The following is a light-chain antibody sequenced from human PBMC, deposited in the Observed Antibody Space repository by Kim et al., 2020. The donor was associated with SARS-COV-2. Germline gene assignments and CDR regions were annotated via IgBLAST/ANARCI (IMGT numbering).Light chain of an antibody. V-gene: IGKV3-15*01. CDR1: ESVNSS. CDR2: AAS. J-gene: IGKJ1*01. Sequence: EIVMTQSPATLSVSPGERATLSCRASESVNSSLAWYQQKPGQAPWLLIYAASIRATAIPASFSGSGSGTEFTLTISSLQSEDFAIYYCQQYINWPLTFGQGTKVDIK. CDR3: QQYINWPLT.